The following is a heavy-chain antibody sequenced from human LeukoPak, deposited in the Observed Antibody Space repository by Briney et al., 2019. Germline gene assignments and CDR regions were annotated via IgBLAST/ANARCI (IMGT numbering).Heavy chain of an antibody. CDR1: GFTVSSNY. D-gene: IGHD3-10*01. Sequence: GGSLRLSCAASGFTVSSNYMSWVRQAPGKGMEWVSVIYSGGSTYYADSVKGRFTISRDNSKNTLYLQMNSLRAEDTAVYYCARDRAGTPLGEGYFDYWGQGTLVTVSS. CDR3: ARDRAGTPLGEGYFDY. J-gene: IGHJ4*02. V-gene: IGHV3-53*01. CDR2: IYSGGST.